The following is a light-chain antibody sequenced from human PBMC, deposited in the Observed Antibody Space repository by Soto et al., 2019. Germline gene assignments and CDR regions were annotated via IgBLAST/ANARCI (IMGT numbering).Light chain of an antibody. Sequence: QSVLTQPASVSGCPGQSISISCTGTRSDVGGYKHVSWYQQHPGKVPRLIIFDVSSRPSGVSHRFSGSKSGDTASLTISGLQAEDEAEYYCSSYTSVNLYVFGTGTKVTVL. CDR2: DVS. CDR3: SSYTSVNLYV. J-gene: IGLJ1*01. V-gene: IGLV2-14*03. CDR1: RSDVGGYKH.